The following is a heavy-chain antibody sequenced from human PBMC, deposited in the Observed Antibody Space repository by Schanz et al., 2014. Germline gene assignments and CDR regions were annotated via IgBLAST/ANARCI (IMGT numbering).Heavy chain of an antibody. CDR3: ARGLIVGDGQHFYFSYGLDV. J-gene: IGHJ6*02. CDR2: IRQDVRAK. D-gene: IGHD1-26*01. Sequence: DVQLVESGGGLIQPGGSLRLSCAVSGFTVNTNYMSWVRQAPGRGLEWVANIRQDVRAKYYVDSVKGRFTISRDNIASSLFLQMNSLRAEDSAVYYCARGLIVGDGQHFYFSYGLDVWGQGTTVTVSS. V-gene: IGHV3-7*01. CDR1: GFTVNTNY.